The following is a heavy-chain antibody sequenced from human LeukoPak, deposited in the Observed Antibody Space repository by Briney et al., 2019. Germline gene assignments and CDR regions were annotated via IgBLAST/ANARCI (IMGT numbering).Heavy chain of an antibody. CDR3: ARGSCSSTSCYYYYYYGMDV. CDR2: IIPIFGTA. V-gene: IGHV1-69*13. Sequence: APVKVSCKASGGTFSSYAISWVRQAPGRGLEWMGGIIPIFGTANYAQKFQGRVTITADESTSTAYMELSSLRSEDTAVYYCARGSCSSTSCYYYYYYGMDVWGQGTTVTVSS. D-gene: IGHD2-2*01. J-gene: IGHJ6*02. CDR1: GGTFSSYA.